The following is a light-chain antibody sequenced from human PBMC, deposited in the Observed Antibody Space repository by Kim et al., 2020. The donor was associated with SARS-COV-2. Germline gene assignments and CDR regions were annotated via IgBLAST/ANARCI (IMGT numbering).Light chain of an antibody. CDR2: YDS. CDR3: QVWDSSSDHRV. V-gene: IGLV3-21*04. J-gene: IGLJ3*02. Sequence: PGRKAGITGGGNNIGSKSVHWYQKKPGQAPVLGIYYDSDRPSGIPERFAGSNSGNTATLTISRVEAGDEAEHYCQVWDSSSDHRVFGGGTKRTV. CDR1: NIGSKS.